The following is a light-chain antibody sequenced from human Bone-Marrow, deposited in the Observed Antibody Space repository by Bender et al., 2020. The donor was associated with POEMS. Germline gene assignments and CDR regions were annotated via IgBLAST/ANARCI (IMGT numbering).Light chain of an antibody. CDR3: CSFVGRNTMV. J-gene: IGLJ2*01. V-gene: IGLV2-11*01. Sequence: QSALTQPRSVSGSPGQSVTISCTGTSSDVGAHNHVSWYQQHPGKAPKLLIYDVSQWPSGIPDRFSGSKSGNTASLTISGLQAEDEADYYCCSFVGRNTMVFGGGTKLTVL. CDR2: DVS. CDR1: SSDVGAHNH.